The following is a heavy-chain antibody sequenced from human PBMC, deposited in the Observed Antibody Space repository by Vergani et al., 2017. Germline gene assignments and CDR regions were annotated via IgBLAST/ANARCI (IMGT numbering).Heavy chain of an antibody. J-gene: IGHJ5*02. Sequence: QVQLVQSGAEVKKPGSSVKVSCKASGGTFSSYTISWVRQAPGQGLEWMGRIIPILGIANYAQKFQVRVTITADKSTSTAYMELSSLRSEDTAVYYCARVRSSWYVNWFDPWGQGTLVTVSS. CDR2: IIPILGIA. CDR3: ARVRSSWYVNWFDP. D-gene: IGHD6-13*01. V-gene: IGHV1-69*02. CDR1: GGTFSSYT.